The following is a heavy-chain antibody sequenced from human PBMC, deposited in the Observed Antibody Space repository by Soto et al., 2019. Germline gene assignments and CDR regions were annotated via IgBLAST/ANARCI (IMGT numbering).Heavy chain of an antibody. D-gene: IGHD2-2*01. CDR3: ATYLGYCRSTGFSSRSFDY. V-gene: IGHV1-24*01. J-gene: IGHJ4*02. CDR1: GYTLTELS. CDR2: FDPEDGET. Sequence: ASFNVSCKVSGYTLTELSMHWVRQAPGKGLEWMGGFDPEDGETIYARKFQGRVTMTEDTSTDTAYMELSSLRSEDTAVYSCATYLGYCRSTGFSSRSFDYWGQGSLVTVS.